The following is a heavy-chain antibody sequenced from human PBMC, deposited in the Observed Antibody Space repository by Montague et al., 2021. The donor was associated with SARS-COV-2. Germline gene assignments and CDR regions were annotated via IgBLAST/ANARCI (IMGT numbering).Heavy chain of an antibody. Sequence: SETLSLTCTVSGGSISSYYWSWIRQPPGKGLGWIGYIYYSGSTNYNPSHKSRVTISVDTSKNQFSLKLSSVTAADTAVYYCAREDYSNAWFDPWGQGTLVTVSS. CDR2: IYYSGST. D-gene: IGHD4-11*01. CDR3: AREDYSNAWFDP. J-gene: IGHJ5*02. CDR1: GGSISSYY. V-gene: IGHV4-59*01.